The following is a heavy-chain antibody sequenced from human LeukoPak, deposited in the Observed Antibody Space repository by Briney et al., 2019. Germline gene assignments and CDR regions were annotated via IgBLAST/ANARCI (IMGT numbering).Heavy chain of an antibody. CDR3: ARDTNYVPDY. Sequence: ASVKVSCKASGYSFTSYGIAWVRQAPGQGFEWMGWINTNNGNTHFAQKFQGRVTVTTDTPTSTAYMELGSLRSDDTAVYFCARDTNYVPDYWGQGTLVTVSS. D-gene: IGHD1-7*01. CDR2: INTNNGNT. CDR1: GYSFTSYG. V-gene: IGHV1-18*01. J-gene: IGHJ4*02.